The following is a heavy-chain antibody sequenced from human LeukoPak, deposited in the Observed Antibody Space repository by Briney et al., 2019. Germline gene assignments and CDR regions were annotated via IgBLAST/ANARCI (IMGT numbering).Heavy chain of an antibody. CDR2: ISDSSNYI. V-gene: IGHV3-21*04. CDR1: GFTFSTYW. Sequence: GGSLRLSCAASGFTFSTYWMNWVRQAPGKGLEWVSSISDSSNYIYYADSVKGRFTISRDNTKNSLYLQMNSLRVEDTAVFYCARDQYDTWSRRGNFDSWGQGTLVIVSS. CDR3: ARDQYDTWSRRGNFDS. J-gene: IGHJ4*02. D-gene: IGHD3-3*01.